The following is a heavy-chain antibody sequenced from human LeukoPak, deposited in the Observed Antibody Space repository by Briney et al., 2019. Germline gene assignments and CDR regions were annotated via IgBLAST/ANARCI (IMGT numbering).Heavy chain of an antibody. Sequence: SVKVSCKASGGTFSSYAISWVRQAPGQGLEWMGGIIPIFGTANYAQKFQGRVTITADKSTSTAYMELSSLRSEDTAVYYCATDNSSSWYEWFDPWGQGTLVTVSS. CDR3: ATDNSSSWYEWFDP. V-gene: IGHV1-69*06. CDR2: IIPIFGTA. D-gene: IGHD6-13*01. J-gene: IGHJ5*02. CDR1: GGTFSSYA.